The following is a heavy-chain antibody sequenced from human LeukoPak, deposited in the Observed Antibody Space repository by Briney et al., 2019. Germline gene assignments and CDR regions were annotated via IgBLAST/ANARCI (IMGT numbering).Heavy chain of an antibody. D-gene: IGHD2-2*01. CDR2: IYTSGST. Sequence: SETLSLTCTVSGASISSYYWTWIRQPAGKGLERIGRIYTSGSTNYNPSLKSRVAMSVDTSKNQFSLKLSSVPAADTAVYYCARLSADSSSSRGFDYWGQGTLVTVSS. V-gene: IGHV4-4*07. J-gene: IGHJ4*02. CDR3: ARLSADSSSSRGFDY. CDR1: GASISSYY.